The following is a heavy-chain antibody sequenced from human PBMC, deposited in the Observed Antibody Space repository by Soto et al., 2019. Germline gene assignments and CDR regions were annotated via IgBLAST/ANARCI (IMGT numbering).Heavy chain of an antibody. CDR3: AREYYGSGSYYINY. CDR2: IGDGGSNK. J-gene: IGHJ4*02. D-gene: IGHD3-10*01. Sequence: GGSLRLSCAASGFTYSGYAMSWVRQAPGRGLEWVAVIGDGGSNKYYADSVKGRFTISRDNSKNTLYLQVNSLRAEDTAVYYCAREYYGSGSYYINYWGQGTLVTVSS. CDR1: GFTYSGYA. V-gene: IGHV3-33*08.